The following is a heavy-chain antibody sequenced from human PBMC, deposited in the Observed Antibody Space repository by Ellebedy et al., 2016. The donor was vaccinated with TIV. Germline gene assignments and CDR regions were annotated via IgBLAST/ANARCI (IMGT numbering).Heavy chain of an antibody. Sequence: MPSETLSLTCAVYGGAFSGNYWRWIRQPPGTALGWIGTFNHSGSTNYNPSLKSRVTISVDTSKNQLSLKLCSVTAADTAVYYCARAVFGTKFDFWGQGTLVTVSS. CDR2: FNHSGST. J-gene: IGHJ4*02. CDR1: GGAFSGNY. V-gene: IGHV4-34*01. CDR3: ARAVFGTKFDF. D-gene: IGHD1-14*01.